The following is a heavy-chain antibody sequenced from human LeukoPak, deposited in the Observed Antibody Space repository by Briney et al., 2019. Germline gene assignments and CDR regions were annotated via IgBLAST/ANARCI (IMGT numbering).Heavy chain of an antibody. J-gene: IGHJ4*02. CDR1: GFTSSSYW. CDR2: ISGSGDST. D-gene: IGHD3-10*01. CDR3: AKDRGIISDY. V-gene: IGHV3-23*01. Sequence: GGSLRLSCAASGFTSSSYWMSWVRQAPGKGLEWVSAISGSGDSTYYADSVKGRFTISRDNSKNTLYLQMNSLRVEDTAVYYCAKDRGIISDYWGQGTLVTVSS.